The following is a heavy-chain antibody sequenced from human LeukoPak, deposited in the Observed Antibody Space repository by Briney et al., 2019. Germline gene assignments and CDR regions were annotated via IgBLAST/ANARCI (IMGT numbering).Heavy chain of an antibody. CDR1: GGSFSGYY. D-gene: IGHD3-3*01. CDR3: ARGHYDFWSGYPHYYYYYYMDV. CDR2: INHSGST. J-gene: IGHJ6*03. V-gene: IGHV4-34*01. Sequence: SETLPLTCAVYGGSFSGYYWSWIRQPPGKGLEWIGEINHSGSTNYNPSLKSRVTISVDTSKNQFSLKLSSVTAADTAVYYCARGHYDFWSGYPHYYYYYYMDVWGKGTTVTVSS.